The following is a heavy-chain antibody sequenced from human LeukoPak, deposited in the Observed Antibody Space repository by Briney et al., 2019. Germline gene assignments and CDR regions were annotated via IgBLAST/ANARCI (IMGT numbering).Heavy chain of an antibody. CDR3: ALGEAAQPFDY. V-gene: IGHV3-21*01. CDR2: ISSSGNYI. Sequence: GRSLRLSCAASGFTFSSYSINWVRQAPGKGLEWVSSISSSGNYIYYADSVKGRFTISRDNAKNSLFLQMNSLRAEDTAVYYCALGEAAQPFDYWGQGTLVTVSS. J-gene: IGHJ4*02. D-gene: IGHD2-15*01. CDR1: GFTFSSYS.